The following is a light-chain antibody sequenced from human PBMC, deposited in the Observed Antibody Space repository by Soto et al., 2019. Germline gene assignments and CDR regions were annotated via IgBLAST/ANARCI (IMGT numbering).Light chain of an antibody. CDR1: SSNIGAGYD. CDR2: GNS. J-gene: IGLJ2*01. V-gene: IGLV1-40*01. CDR3: QSYDSSLSGSV. Sequence: QSVLTQPPSVSGAPGQRVNISCTGSSSNIGAGYDVHWYQQLPGTAPKLLIYGNSNRPSGVPDRFSGSKSGTSASLAITGLQAEDDADYYCQSYDSSLSGSVFGGGTKLTVL.